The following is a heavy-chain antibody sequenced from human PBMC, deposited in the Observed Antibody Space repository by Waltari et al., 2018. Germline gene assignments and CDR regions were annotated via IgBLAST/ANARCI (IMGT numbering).Heavy chain of an antibody. CDR2: IYYSGST. CDR1: GGSISSSSYY. CDR3: ARHPREITMIVVVTHFDY. Sequence: QLQLQESGPGLVKPSETLSLTCTVSGGSISSSSYYWGWIRQPPGKGLEWIGSIYYSGSTYYNPSRKSLVTISVDTSKNQFSLKLSSVTAADTAVYYCARHPREITMIVVVTHFDYWGQGTLVTVSS. V-gene: IGHV4-39*01. D-gene: IGHD3-22*01. J-gene: IGHJ4*02.